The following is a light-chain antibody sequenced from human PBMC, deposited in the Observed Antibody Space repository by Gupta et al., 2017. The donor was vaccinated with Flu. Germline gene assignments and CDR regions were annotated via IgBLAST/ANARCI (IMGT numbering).Light chain of an antibody. Sequence: SYELTQPPSVSVSPGQTARITCSGDALPKKYAYWYQQKSGQAPVLIIYEDRKRPSGIPERFSSSSSGTMATLTISGAQVEDEADYYCYSTDTSGNHRVFGGGTNLTVL. CDR2: EDR. J-gene: IGLJ3*02. CDR3: YSTDTSGNHRV. V-gene: IGLV3-10*01. CDR1: ALPKKY.